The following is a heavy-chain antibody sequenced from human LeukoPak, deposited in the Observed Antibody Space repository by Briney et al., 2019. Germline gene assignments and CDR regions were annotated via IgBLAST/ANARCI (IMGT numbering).Heavy chain of an antibody. CDR2: IHYSGST. D-gene: IGHD1-7*01. Sequence: SETLSLTCTVSGGSISDYQWSWIRQSPGKGLEWIGYIHYSGSTNYNPSLKSRVTISVDTSKNQFSLKLSSVTAADTAVYYCARTRTHFDYWGQGTLATVSS. CDR1: GGSISDYQ. J-gene: IGHJ4*02. V-gene: IGHV4-59*08. CDR3: ARTRTHFDY.